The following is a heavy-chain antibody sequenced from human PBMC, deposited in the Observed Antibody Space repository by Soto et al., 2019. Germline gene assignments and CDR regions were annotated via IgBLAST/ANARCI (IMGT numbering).Heavy chain of an antibody. CDR1: GFTFSDYY. CDR2: ITSSSSYT. CDR3: ARPLGWRDAFDI. V-gene: IGHV3-11*03. J-gene: IGHJ3*02. D-gene: IGHD6-19*01. Sequence: PGGSLRLSCAASGFTFSDYYMSWIRQAPGKGLEWVSYITSSSSYTNSADSVKGRFTISRDNAKNSLYLQMNSLRAEDTAVYYCARPLGWRDAFDIWGQGTMVTVSS.